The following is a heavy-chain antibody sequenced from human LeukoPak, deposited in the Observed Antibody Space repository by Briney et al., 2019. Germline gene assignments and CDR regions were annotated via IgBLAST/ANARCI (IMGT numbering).Heavy chain of an antibody. CDR1: GFTFSSYA. V-gene: IGHV3-23*01. CDR2: ISGSGGST. J-gene: IGHJ4*02. Sequence: PGGSLGLSCAASGFTFSSYAMSWVRQAPGKGLEWVSGISGSGGSTYYADSVKGRFTISRDNSKNTLYLQMNSLRAEDTAVYYCAKAPSSSWFYYDYWGQGTLVTVSS. CDR3: AKAPSSSWFYYDY. D-gene: IGHD6-13*01.